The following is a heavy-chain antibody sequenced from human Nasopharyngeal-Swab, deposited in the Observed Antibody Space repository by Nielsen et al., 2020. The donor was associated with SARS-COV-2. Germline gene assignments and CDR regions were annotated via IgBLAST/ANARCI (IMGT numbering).Heavy chain of an antibody. Sequence: GESLKISCAASGFSVSSDYMSWVRQAPGKGLDWVSVLQSDGSTYYADSVKGRFTISRDTSKNTLYLQMNRLRAEDTAMYYCARHDYCESWGQGTLVIVSS. CDR3: ARHDYCES. CDR1: GFSVSSDY. J-gene: IGHJ4*02. V-gene: IGHV3-66*04. CDR2: LQSDGST.